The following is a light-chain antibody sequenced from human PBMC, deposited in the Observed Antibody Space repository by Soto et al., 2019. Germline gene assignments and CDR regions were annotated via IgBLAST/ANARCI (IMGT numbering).Light chain of an antibody. J-gene: IGKJ5*01. CDR1: HPLLHSDGIAY. CDR2: KVS. V-gene: IGKV2-30*02. Sequence: VVMSQYKVSVPVRIGHRDSMSCSTYHPLLHSDGIAYFSWFQQRPGRSPRRLIYKVSNRDSGVPARFSGSGSGTDFALKISRVEAEDVVVYYSMLGTHWLITFGQGTRLEIK. CDR3: MLGTHWLIT.